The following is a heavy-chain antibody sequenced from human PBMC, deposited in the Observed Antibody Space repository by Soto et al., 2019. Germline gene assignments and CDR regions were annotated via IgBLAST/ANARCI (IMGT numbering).Heavy chain of an antibody. CDR2: IYYSGST. V-gene: IGHV4-61*01. Sequence: SETLSLTCTVSGGSVGGGSYSWSWIRQPPGKGLEWIGYIYYSGSTSYNPSLKSRVTISLDTSKNQFSLKLSSLTAADTAVYYCARGREIHTEAAAGIDSWGQGTLVTVSS. D-gene: IGHD6-13*01. CDR1: GGSVGGGSYS. J-gene: IGHJ5*01. CDR3: ARGREIHTEAAAGIDS.